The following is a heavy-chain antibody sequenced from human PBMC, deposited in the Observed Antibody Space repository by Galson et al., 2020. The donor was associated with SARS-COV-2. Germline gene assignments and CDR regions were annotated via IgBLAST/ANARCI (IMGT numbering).Heavy chain of an antibody. CDR1: GFTFSSYA. V-gene: IGHV3-33*01. CDR2: IWYDGSNK. D-gene: IGHD6-19*01. Sequence: GRSLRLTCAASGFTFSSYAMHWVRQAPGKGLEWVAVIWYDGSNKYYADSVKGRFTISRDNSKNTLYLQMNSLRAEDTAVYYCARDLLSSGWIFDYRGQGTLVTVSS. J-gene: IGHJ4*02. CDR3: ARDLLSSGWIFDY.